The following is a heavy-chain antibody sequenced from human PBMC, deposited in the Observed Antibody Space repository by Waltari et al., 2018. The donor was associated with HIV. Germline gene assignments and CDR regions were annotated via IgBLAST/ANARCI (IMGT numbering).Heavy chain of an antibody. Sequence: QVQLVQSGAEVKKPGASVKVSCKASGYTFTAYYMHWVRQAPGQGLEWMGEINPRRWDTQYARNLQGRVTMTRDTSISTAFMELSRLRSDDTAVYYCARDPLHGVAVADIDYWGQGTLVTVSS. CDR1: GYTFTAYY. CDR3: ARDPLHGVAVADIDY. D-gene: IGHD6-19*01. V-gene: IGHV1-2*02. CDR2: INPRRWDT. J-gene: IGHJ4*02.